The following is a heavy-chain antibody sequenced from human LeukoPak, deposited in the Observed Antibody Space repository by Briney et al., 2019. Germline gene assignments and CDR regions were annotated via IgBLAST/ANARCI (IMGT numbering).Heavy chain of an antibody. V-gene: IGHV3-21*01. CDR2: ISSSSSYV. Sequence: GGSLRLSCAASGFTFSSYSMNWVRQAPGKGLEWVSSISSSSSYVYYADSVKGRFTISRDNAKSSLYLQMNSLRAEDTAVYYCARTYSSGWFFDYWGQGTLVTVSS. J-gene: IGHJ4*02. CDR3: ARTYSSGWFFDY. D-gene: IGHD6-19*01. CDR1: GFTFSSYS.